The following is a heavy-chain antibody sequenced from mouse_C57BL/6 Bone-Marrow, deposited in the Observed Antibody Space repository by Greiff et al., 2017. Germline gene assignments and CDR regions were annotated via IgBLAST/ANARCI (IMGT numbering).Heavy chain of an antibody. Sequence: QVQLQQPGAELVMPGASVKLSCKASGYTFTSYWMHWVKQRPGQGLEWIGEIDPSDSYTNYNQKFKGKSTLTVDKSSSTAYMQLSSLTYEDSAVYYCAKSNWVYAMDNWGQENSVTVSS. CDR1: GYTFTSYW. J-gene: IGHJ4*01. V-gene: IGHV1-69*01. CDR3: AKSNWVYAMDN. D-gene: IGHD4-1*02. CDR2: IDPSDSYT.